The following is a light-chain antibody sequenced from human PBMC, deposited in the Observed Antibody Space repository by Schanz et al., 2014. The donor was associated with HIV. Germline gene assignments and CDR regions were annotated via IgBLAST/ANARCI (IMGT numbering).Light chain of an antibody. Sequence: QSVLTQPASVSGSPGQSITISCTGTSSDVGSYNLVSWYQQHPGKAPKLMIYEVSKRPSGVSNRFSGSESGTSASLAISGLQSEDEADYYCGTWDDSLNGWVFGGGTKLTVL. V-gene: IGLV2-14*02. J-gene: IGLJ3*02. CDR3: GTWDDSLNGWV. CDR2: EVS. CDR1: SSDVGSYNL.